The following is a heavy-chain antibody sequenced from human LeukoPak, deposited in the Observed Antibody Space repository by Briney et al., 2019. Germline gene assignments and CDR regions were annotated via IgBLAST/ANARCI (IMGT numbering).Heavy chain of an antibody. Sequence: GGSLRLSCAASGFTFSSYAMSWVRQAPGKGLEWVSIIYSGGSTYYAGSVKGRFTISRDNSKNTLYLQMNSLTAEDTAVYHCARGENWQQLVQFWGQGTLVTVSS. J-gene: IGHJ4*02. V-gene: IGHV3-53*01. CDR1: GFTFSSYA. CDR3: ARGENWQQLVQF. CDR2: IYSGGST. D-gene: IGHD6-13*01.